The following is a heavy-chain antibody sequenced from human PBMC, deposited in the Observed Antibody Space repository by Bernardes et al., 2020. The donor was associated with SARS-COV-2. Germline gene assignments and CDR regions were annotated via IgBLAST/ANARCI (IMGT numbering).Heavy chain of an antibody. CDR3: ARDNTFMLDY. Sequence: GGSLRLSCAASGFTFSSYWMAWVRQAPGNGLEWVANIKQDGSQKVYVNSVKGRFTISRDNAKNSLYLQMNSLRAEDSAVYYCARDNTFMLDYWGRGTLVTVSS. CDR2: IKQDGSQK. D-gene: IGHD3-16*01. J-gene: IGHJ4*02. CDR1: GFTFSSYW. V-gene: IGHV3-7*03.